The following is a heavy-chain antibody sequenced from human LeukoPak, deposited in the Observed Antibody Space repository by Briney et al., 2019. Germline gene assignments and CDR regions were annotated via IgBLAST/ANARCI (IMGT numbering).Heavy chain of an antibody. J-gene: IGHJ4*02. CDR1: GYTFTRYD. D-gene: IGHD4-17*01. CDR3: AREGLLPGGAYVEYGY. V-gene: IGHV1-2*02. Sequence: ASVKVSCSAAGYTFTRYDMLRGREAPGQGLEWWGGSNPNGGGANSAQKQQGRGTMTRYTAISTTSMGLSRLRSGDTAAYYCAREGLLPGGAYVEYGYWGQGTLVTVSS. CDR2: SNPNGGGA.